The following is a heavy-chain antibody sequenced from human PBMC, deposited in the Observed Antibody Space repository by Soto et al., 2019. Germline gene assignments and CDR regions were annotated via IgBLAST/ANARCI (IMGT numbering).Heavy chain of an antibody. CDR2: IIPIFGTA. CDR1: GGTFSSYA. J-gene: IGHJ6*02. Sequence: SVKVSCKASGGTFSSYAISWVRQAPGQGLEWMGGIIPIFGTANYAQKFQGRVTITADESTSTAYMELSSLRSEDTAVYYCARSPTFYDFWSGFPGYLYYYYYGMDVWGQGSTVTVSS. CDR3: ARSPTFYDFWSGFPGYLYYYYYGMDV. D-gene: IGHD3-3*01. V-gene: IGHV1-69*13.